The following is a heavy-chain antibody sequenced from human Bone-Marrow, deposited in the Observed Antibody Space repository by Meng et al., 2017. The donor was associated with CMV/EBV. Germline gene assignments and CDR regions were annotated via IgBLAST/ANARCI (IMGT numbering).Heavy chain of an antibody. D-gene: IGHD7-27*01. J-gene: IGHJ4*02. V-gene: IGHV3-23*03. CDR3: AKSNWGYYFDY. CDR1: GFTFSSYA. Sequence: GESLKISCAASGFTFSSYAMSWVRQAPGKGLEWVSVIYSGGSSTYYADSVKGRFTISRDNSKNTLYLQMNSLRAEDTAVYYCAKSNWGYYFDYWGQGTLVTVSS. CDR2: IYSGGSST.